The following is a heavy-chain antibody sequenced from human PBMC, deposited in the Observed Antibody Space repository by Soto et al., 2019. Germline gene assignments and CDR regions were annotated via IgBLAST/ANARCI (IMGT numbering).Heavy chain of an antibody. Sequence: PGGSLRLSCAASGFTFSSYAMSWVRQAPGKGLEWVSAISGSGGSTYYADSVKGRFTISRDNSKNTLYLQMNSLRAEDTAVYYCAKDEGTHYDFWSGYYRLGYYYYYYMDVWGKGTTVTVSS. D-gene: IGHD3-3*01. J-gene: IGHJ6*03. CDR3: AKDEGTHYDFWSGYYRLGYYYYYYMDV. CDR1: GFTFSSYA. CDR2: ISGSGGST. V-gene: IGHV3-23*01.